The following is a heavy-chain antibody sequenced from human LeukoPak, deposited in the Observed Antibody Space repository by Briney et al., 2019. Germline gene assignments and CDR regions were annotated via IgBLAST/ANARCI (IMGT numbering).Heavy chain of an antibody. V-gene: IGHV1-69*06. CDR1: GGTFSSYA. J-gene: IGHJ4*02. D-gene: IGHD2-2*01. CDR3: ARLGYCSSTSCHNYDY. CDR2: IIPIFGTA. Sequence: SVKVSCKASGGTFSSYAISWVRQAPGQGLEWMGGIIPIFGTANYAQKFQGRVTITADKSTSTAYMELSSLRSEDTAVYYCARLGYCSSTSCHNYDYWGQGTLVTVSS.